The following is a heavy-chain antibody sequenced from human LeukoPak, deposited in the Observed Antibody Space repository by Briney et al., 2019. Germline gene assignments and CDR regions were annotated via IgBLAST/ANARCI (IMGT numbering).Heavy chain of an antibody. Sequence: GGSLRLSSAASGFTFSSYSMNWVRQAPGKGLEWVSSISSSSSYIYYADSVKGRFTISRDNAKNSLYRQMNSLRAEDTAVYYCSRDATYYLRYGYFDYWGQGTLVTVSS. V-gene: IGHV3-21*01. CDR2: ISSSSSYI. CDR3: SRDATYYLRYGYFDY. J-gene: IGHJ4*02. CDR1: GFTFSSYS. D-gene: IGHD2/OR15-2a*01.